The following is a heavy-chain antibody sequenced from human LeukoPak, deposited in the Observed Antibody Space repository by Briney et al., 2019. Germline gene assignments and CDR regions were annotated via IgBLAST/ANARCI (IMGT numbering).Heavy chain of an antibody. J-gene: IGHJ6*03. CDR3: ARDLVVTDYYYYMDV. CDR1: GGSISSSSYY. D-gene: IGHD3-22*01. CDR2: IYYSGSI. V-gene: IGHV4-39*07. Sequence: PSETLSLTCTVSGGSISSSSYYWGWIRQPPGKGLEWIGSIYYSGSIYYNPSLKSRVTISVDTSKNQFSLKLSSVTAADTAVYYCARDLVVTDYYYYMDVWAKGPRSPSP.